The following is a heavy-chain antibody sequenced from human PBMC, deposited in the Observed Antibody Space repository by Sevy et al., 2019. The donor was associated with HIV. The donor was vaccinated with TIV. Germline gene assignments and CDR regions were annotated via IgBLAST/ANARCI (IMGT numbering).Heavy chain of an antibody. CDR2: ISWNSGSI. CDR3: AKALVGATQSYYYYYGMDV. Sequence: GGSLRLSCAASGFTFDDYAMHWVRQAPGKGLEWVSGISWNSGSIGYADSVKGRFTISRDNAKNSLHLQMNSLRAEDTALYYCAKALVGATQSYYYYYGMDVWGQGTTVTVSS. V-gene: IGHV3-9*01. J-gene: IGHJ6*02. CDR1: GFTFDDYA. D-gene: IGHD1-26*01.